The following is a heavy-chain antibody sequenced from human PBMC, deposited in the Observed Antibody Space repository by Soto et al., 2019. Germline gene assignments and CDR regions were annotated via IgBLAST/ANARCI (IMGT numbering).Heavy chain of an antibody. CDR1: GFTFKNYA. Sequence: DVQLLESGGGLIHPGESLRLSCVTSGFTFKNYAMAWVRQAPGEGLEWVSSIRYSGDDTFYAASVKGRFTISRDKSGTTLYHQHNSSRADDTTIYYSATVDGIDGHNGNGWFAPWGQGARVTVSS. CDR3: ATVDGIDGHNGNGWFAP. D-gene: IGHD1-1*01. CDR2: IRYSGDDT. V-gene: IGHV3-23*01. J-gene: IGHJ5*02.